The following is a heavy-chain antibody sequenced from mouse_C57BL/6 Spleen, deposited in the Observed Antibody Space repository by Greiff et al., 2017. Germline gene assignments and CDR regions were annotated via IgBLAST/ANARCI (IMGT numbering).Heavy chain of an antibody. CDR1: GYTINNSC. CDR2: IDPANGDT. J-gene: IGHJ2*01. D-gene: IGHD2-2*01. CDR3: ATYGYGDWFDY. V-gene: IGHV14-3*01. Sequence: VQLQQSVAELVRPGASVKMSCTASGYTINNSCMHWVKQRPEQGLEWIGRIDPANGDTKYTATFKGKATLTAAKSSNTAYLQLSSLTSDDTAFYYCATYGYGDWFDYWGQGTTVTVSA.